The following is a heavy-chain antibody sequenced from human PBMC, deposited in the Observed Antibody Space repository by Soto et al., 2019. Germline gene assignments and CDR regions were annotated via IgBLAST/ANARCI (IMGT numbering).Heavy chain of an antibody. J-gene: IGHJ4*02. CDR3: ARLLLVVAGYYFDY. CDR1: GGSISSRTYY. D-gene: IGHD6-19*01. Sequence: QLQLQESGPGLVKPSETLSLTCTVSGGSISSRTYYWGWIRQPPGKGLEWIGTIYYSGSTDYNPSLMSRVTMSVDTSKNQFFLRLSSVTAADTAVYYCARLLLVVAGYYFDYWGQGTLATVSS. CDR2: IYYSGST. V-gene: IGHV4-39*01.